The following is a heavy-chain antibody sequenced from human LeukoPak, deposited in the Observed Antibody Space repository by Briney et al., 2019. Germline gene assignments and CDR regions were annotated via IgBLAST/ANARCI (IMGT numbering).Heavy chain of an antibody. CDR2: IYYSGST. D-gene: IGHD4-17*01. CDR1: GGSISSYY. CDR3: ARVGDGDYYYYYYGMDV. V-gene: IGHV4-59*01. Sequence: PSETLSLTCTVSGGSISSYYWSWIRQPPGKGLEWIGYIYYSGSTNYNPSLKSRVTISVDTSKNQFSLKLSSVTAADTAVYYCARVGDGDYYYYYYGMDVWGQGTTVTVSS. J-gene: IGHJ6*02.